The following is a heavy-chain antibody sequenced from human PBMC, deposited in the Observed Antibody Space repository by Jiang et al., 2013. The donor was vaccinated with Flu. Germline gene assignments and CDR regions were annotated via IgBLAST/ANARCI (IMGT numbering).Heavy chain of an antibody. Sequence: GSGLVKPSETLSVTCTVSGGSISSSSHYWGWIRQPPGKGLEWIGSIYYSGSTYYNPSLKSRVTISIDTSKSQFSLKLSSVTAADTAVYYCARHLDYLWGSYRYPLDYWGQGTPVTVSS. CDR2: IYYSGST. D-gene: IGHD3-16*02. V-gene: IGHV4-39*01. CDR1: GGSISSSSHY. CDR3: ARHLDYLWGSYRYPLDY. J-gene: IGHJ4*02.